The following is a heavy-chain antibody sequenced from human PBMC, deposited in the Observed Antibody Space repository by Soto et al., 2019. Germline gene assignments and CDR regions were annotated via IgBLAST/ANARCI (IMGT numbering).Heavy chain of an antibody. CDR1: GFAFANYE. CDR2: INGGGDVK. Sequence: GSLRLSCAASGFAFANYEMHWVRQAPGKGLDWVAYINGGGDVKYYADSVEGRFTISRDNAKNALFLQMDNLRAEDTAIYYCARLSGDGFWKSYSPYNLFESWGQGALVTVSS. CDR3: ARLSGDGFWKSYSPYNLFES. J-gene: IGHJ5*01. V-gene: IGHV3-48*03. D-gene: IGHD3-3*01.